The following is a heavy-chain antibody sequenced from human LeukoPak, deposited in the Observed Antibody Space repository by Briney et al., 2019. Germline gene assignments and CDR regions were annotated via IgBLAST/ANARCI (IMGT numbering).Heavy chain of an antibody. V-gene: IGHV4-39*01. CDR2: IYYSGTT. CDR1: GGSLNSPNYY. CDR3: ARHDYYGSLNWFDP. J-gene: IGHJ5*02. D-gene: IGHD3-10*01. Sequence: SETLSLTCIVSGGSLNSPNYYWGWIRQPPGRGLEWIGTIYYSGTTYYNPSLKSRLTISVDTSKNQFSLKLTSVTAADTAVYYCARHDYYGSLNWFDPWGQGTLITVSS.